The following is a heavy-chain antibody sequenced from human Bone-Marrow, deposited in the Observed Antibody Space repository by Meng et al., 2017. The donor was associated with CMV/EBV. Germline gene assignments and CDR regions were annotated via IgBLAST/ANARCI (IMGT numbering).Heavy chain of an antibody. Sequence: SETLSLTCTVSGYSISSGYYWGWIRQPPGKGLEWIGTIYRGGSTNYNPSLKSRVTMSVDTSKNQFSLKLSSVTAADTAVYCCAREYYDFWSGAHWFDPWGQGTLVTVSS. CDR3: AREYYDFWSGAHWFDP. CDR1: GYSISSGYY. D-gene: IGHD3-3*01. J-gene: IGHJ5*02. CDR2: IYRGGST. V-gene: IGHV4-38-2*02.